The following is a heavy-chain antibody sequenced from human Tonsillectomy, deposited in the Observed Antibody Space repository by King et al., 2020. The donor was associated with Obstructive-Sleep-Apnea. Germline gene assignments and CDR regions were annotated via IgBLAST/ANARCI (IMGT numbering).Heavy chain of an antibody. D-gene: IGHD3-16*02. J-gene: IGHJ6*02. Sequence: RVTLQESGPALVKPPQTLTLTCTFSGLSLSPGGMCVTWIRQPPGKALEWLARIDWDDDEYYNTSLKTRLTISKDTSENQVVLTLTNMDPVDTATYYCAWSSSDYFYRYGMDVWGPGTTVTVSS. V-gene: IGHV2-70*11. CDR3: AWSSSDYFYRYGMDV. CDR2: IDWDDDE. CDR1: GLSLSPGGMC.